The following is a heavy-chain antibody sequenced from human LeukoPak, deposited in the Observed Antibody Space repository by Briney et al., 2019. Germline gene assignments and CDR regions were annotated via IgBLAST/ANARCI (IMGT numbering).Heavy chain of an antibody. D-gene: IGHD2-15*01. CDR2: INPNSGGT. CDR3: AYDLVVVTATPV. Sequence: ASVKVSCKASGYTFTGYYMHWVRQAPGQGLEWMGRINPNSGGTNYAQKFQGRVTVTRDTSISTAYMELSRLRSDDTDVYYCAYDLVVVTATPVWGQGTLVTVSS. CDR1: GYTFTGYY. J-gene: IGHJ4*02. V-gene: IGHV1-2*05.